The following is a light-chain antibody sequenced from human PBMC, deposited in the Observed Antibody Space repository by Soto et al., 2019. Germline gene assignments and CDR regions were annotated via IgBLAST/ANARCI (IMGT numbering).Light chain of an antibody. CDR3: QQSDNTPHT. CDR2: AAS. V-gene: IGKV1-39*01. J-gene: IGKJ2*01. CDR1: QSISSY. Sequence: DIQMTQSPSSVSASVGDRVTITCRASQSISSYLNWYQQKPGKAPKFLIYAASSLQSGVPSRFSGSGSGTDFTLTISSLQPEDFATYYCQQSDNTPHTFGQGTKLEIK.